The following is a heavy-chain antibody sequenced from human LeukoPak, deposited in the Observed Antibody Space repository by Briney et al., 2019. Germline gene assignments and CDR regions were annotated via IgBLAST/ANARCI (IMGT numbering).Heavy chain of an antibody. CDR2: ISSSGSTI. CDR1: GFTFSSYS. D-gene: IGHD1-14*01. J-gene: IGHJ1*01. CDR3: ARGPGSRKCLQY. V-gene: IGHV3-48*04. Sequence: GGSLRLSCAASGFTFSSYSMNWVRQAPGKGLEWVAKISSSGSTIYYADSVKGRFTISRDNAKNSLHLQMNILRAEDTAVYYCARGPGSRKCLQYWGQGTLVTVSS.